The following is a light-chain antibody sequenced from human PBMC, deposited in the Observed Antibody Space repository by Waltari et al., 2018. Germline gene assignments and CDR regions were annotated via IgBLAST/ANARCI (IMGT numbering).Light chain of an antibody. J-gene: IGKJ4*01. Sequence: ILLTQSPGTLSLSHGERATLSCRASQTITTLAWYQHTPGQAPRLLIYATSTRATGIPPRFTGSGSGTDFTLTINGLEPDDSAVYYCQQRSGWPLTFGGGTKVEIK. V-gene: IGKV3-11*01. CDR1: QTITT. CDR2: ATS. CDR3: QQRSGWPLT.